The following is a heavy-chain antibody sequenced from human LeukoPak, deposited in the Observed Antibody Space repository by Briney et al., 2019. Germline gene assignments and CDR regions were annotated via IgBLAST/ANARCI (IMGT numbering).Heavy chain of an antibody. D-gene: IGHD5-18*01. CDR2: ISSKCRTI. CDR1: GFTFSSYE. V-gene: IGHV3-48*03. CDR3: ARGGDTAMVTVDYYYNGMDV. Sequence: GGSLRLPLAASGFTFSSYEINWAGRAPGKGREGVSYISSKCRTIYYADSVKGRFTISRDNAKNSLYLQMNSLRAEDTAVYYCARGGDTAMVTVDYYYNGMDVWGQGTTVTVSS. J-gene: IGHJ6*02.